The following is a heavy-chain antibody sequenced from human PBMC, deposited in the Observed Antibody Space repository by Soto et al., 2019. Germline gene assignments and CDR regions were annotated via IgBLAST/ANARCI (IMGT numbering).Heavy chain of an antibody. CDR1: GGTFSSYA. D-gene: IGHD3-10*01. Sequence: QVQLVQSGAEVKKPGSSVKVSCKASGGTFSSYAISWVRQAPGQGLEWMGGIIPIFGTANYAQKFQGRVTITAEEFTSTAYMELSSLRSEDPAVYYWASIANSGSFYMTYYYYYGMDVWGQGTKVTVSS. J-gene: IGHJ6*02. CDR3: ASIANSGSFYMTYYYYYGMDV. V-gene: IGHV1-69*01. CDR2: IIPIFGTA.